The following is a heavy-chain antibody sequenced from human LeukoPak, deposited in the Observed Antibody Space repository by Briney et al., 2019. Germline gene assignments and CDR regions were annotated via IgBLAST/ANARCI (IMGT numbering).Heavy chain of an antibody. CDR2: IDYSGST. CDR1: GASISSSSHY. V-gene: IGHV4-39*01. J-gene: IGHJ4*02. CDR3: ARRDYDYVWGTYRRYRPFDY. Sequence: SETLSLTCTVSGASISSSSHYWGWIRQPPGKGLEWIGSIDYSGSTNYNPSLKSRVTISVDTSKDQFSLRLSSVTAADTAVYYCARRDYDYVWGTYRRYRPFDYWGQGTLVTVSS. D-gene: IGHD3-16*02.